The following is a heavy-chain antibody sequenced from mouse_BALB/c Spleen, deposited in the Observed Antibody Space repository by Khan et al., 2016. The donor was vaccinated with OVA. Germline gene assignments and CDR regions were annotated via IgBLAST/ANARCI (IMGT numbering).Heavy chain of an antibody. Sequence: QVQLKESGPGLVAPSQSLSITCTVSGFSLSRYSVHWVRQPPGKGLEWLGMIWGGGSTDYNSALKSRLSIRKDNYKSQVFLKMNSLQTDDTAMYCCARKVYEDYDGFAYWGQGTLVTVSA. V-gene: IGHV2-6-4*01. CDR2: IWGGGST. CDR1: GFSLSRYS. D-gene: IGHD2-4*01. CDR3: ARKVYEDYDGFAY. J-gene: IGHJ3*01.